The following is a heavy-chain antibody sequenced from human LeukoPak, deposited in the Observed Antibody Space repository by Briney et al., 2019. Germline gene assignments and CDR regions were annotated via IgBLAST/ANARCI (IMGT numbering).Heavy chain of an antibody. D-gene: IGHD5-18*01. Sequence: GGSLRLSCAASGFTFSSYGMHWVRQAPGKGLEWVAFIRYDGSNKYYADSVKGRFTISRDNSKNTLYLQMNSLRAEDTAIYYCARGRGYSYGYFEYWGQGTLVTVSS. V-gene: IGHV3-30*02. CDR2: IRYDGSNK. CDR1: GFTFSSYG. CDR3: ARGRGYSYGYFEY. J-gene: IGHJ4*02.